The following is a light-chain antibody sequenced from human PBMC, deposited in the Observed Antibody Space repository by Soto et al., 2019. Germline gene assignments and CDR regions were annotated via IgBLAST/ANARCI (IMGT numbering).Light chain of an antibody. V-gene: IGKV4-1*01. CDR3: QQYYTDPSWT. Sequence: DIVMTQSPDSLAVSLGERATINCKSSQSVLYSSNNKNYLAWYQQKPGQPPKLLIYWASTRESGVPDRFSGSGSGTDFTLTITNLQAEDVAVYYYQQYYTDPSWTFGQGTKVEIK. J-gene: IGKJ1*01. CDR2: WAS. CDR1: QSVLYSSNNKNY.